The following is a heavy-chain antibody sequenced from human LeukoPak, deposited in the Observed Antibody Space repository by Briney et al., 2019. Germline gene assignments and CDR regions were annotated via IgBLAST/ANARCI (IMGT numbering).Heavy chain of an antibody. Sequence: SVKVSCKASGGTFSSYAISWVRQAPGQGLEWMGGIIPIFGTANYAQKFQGRVTITADESTSTAYMQLSSLRSVDTAVYYCARAGQRLRSDYYYMDVWGKGTTVTVSS. V-gene: IGHV1-69*13. J-gene: IGHJ6*03. CDR2: IIPIFGTA. CDR1: GGTFSSYA. CDR3: ARAGQRLRSDYYYMDV. D-gene: IGHD2/OR15-2a*01.